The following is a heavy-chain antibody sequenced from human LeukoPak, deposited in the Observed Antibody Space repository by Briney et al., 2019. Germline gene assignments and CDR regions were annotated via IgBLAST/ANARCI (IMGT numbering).Heavy chain of an antibody. J-gene: IGHJ4*02. CDR2: ILYDGSNK. CDR1: GFSFSSYG. D-gene: IGHD6-13*01. V-gene: IGHV3-30*03. CDR3: ARDRAGYSSSSIFDY. Sequence: GGSLRLSCAASGFSFSSYGMHWVRQAPGKGLEWVAVILYDGSNKYYADSVKGRFTISRDNSKNTLYLQMNSLRAEDTAVYYCARDRAGYSSSSIFDYWGQGTLVTVSS.